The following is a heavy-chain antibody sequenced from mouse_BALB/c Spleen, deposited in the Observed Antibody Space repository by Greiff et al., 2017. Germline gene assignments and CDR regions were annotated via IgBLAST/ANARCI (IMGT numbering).Heavy chain of an antibody. J-gene: IGHJ2*01. CDR1: GFTFSSYA. V-gene: IGHV5-6-5*01. Sequence: EVMLVESGGGLVKPGGSLKLSCAASGFTFSSYAMSWVRQTPEKRLEWVASISSGGSTYYPDSVKGRFTISRDNARNILYLQMSSLRSEDTAMYYCARGGRYDVFDYWGQGTTLTVSS. D-gene: IGHD2-14*01. CDR2: ISSGGST. CDR3: ARGGRYDVFDY.